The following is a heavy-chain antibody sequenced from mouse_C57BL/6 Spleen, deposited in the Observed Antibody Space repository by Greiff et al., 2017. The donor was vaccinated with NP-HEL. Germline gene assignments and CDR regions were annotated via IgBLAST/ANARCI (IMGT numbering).Heavy chain of an antibody. CDR1: GFTFSDYY. D-gene: IGHD3-2*02. Sequence: EVMLVESEGGLVQPGSSMKLSCTASGFTFSDYYMAWVRQVPEKGLEWVANINYDGSSTYYLDSLKSRFIISRDNAKNILYLQMSSLKSEDTATYYCARDRGSGYVGYYAMDYWGQGTSVTVSS. V-gene: IGHV5-16*01. CDR3: ARDRGSGYVGYYAMDY. J-gene: IGHJ4*01. CDR2: INYDGSST.